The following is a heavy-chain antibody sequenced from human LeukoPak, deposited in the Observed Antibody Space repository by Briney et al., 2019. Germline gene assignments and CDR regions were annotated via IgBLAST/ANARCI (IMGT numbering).Heavy chain of an antibody. J-gene: IGHJ4*03. Sequence: GGSLRLSCTAPGFTFSRFGIHWVRQAPGKGLEWVAFISDDGSSKYYADFVEGRFTISRDNSRNTLFLQMDSLRAEDTAVYYCAKFGSEWELPRDYWGQGTTVTVSS. CDR3: AKFGSEWELPRDY. D-gene: IGHD1-26*01. CDR1: GFTFSRFG. CDR2: ISDDGSSK. V-gene: IGHV3-30*18.